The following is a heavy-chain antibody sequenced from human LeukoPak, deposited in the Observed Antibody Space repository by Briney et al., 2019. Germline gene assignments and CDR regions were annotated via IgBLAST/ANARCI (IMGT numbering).Heavy chain of an antibody. Sequence: GASVKVSCKASGYTFTGYYMHWVRQAPGQGLEWMGIINPSGGSTSYAQKFQGRVTMTRDMSTSTAYMEIKSLRFDDTAVYYCATGMLVTATPGAFDIWGQGTMVTVSS. CDR3: ATGMLVTATPGAFDI. D-gene: IGHD2-21*02. CDR1: GYTFTGYY. J-gene: IGHJ3*02. CDR2: INPSGGST. V-gene: IGHV1-46*01.